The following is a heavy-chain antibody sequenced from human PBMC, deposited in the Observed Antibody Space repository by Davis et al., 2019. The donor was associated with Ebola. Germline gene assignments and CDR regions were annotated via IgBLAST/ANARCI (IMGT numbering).Heavy chain of an antibody. CDR2: IKEDGSKI. D-gene: IGHD2-21*02. CDR1: GFIFSNYW. J-gene: IGHJ4*02. V-gene: IGHV3-7*01. Sequence: GESLKISCAASGFIFSNYWMTWVRQAPGKGLEWVANIKEDGSKIFYGDSLKGRFTISRDNAKKSLFLQINSLRVEDTAVYYCARQGDGGDFSEAGYWGRGTVVTVSS. CDR3: ARQGDGGDFSEAGY.